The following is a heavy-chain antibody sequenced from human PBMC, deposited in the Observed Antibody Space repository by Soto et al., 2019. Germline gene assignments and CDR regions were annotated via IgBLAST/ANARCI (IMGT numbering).Heavy chain of an antibody. CDR3: TTDLWPGTMTTVTLDY. Sequence: EVQLVESGGGLVKPGGSLRLSCAASGFSFSNAWMNWVRQAPGKGLEWVGRRKSKSDGGTIDYAAPVKGSFTISRDDSKNTQYLQMNSLQTEDTAVYYCTTDLWPGTMTTVTLDYWGQGTLVTVSS. CDR2: RKSKSDGGTI. J-gene: IGHJ4*02. V-gene: IGHV3-15*07. CDR1: GFSFSNAW. D-gene: IGHD4-4*01.